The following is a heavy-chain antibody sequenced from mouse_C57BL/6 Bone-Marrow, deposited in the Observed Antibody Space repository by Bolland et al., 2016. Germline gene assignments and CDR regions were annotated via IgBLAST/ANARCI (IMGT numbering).Heavy chain of an antibody. CDR2: T. CDR3: ARRNGSSFAY. D-gene: IGHD1-1*01. Sequence: TNYNEKFKSKATLTVDTSSSTAYMQLSSLTSEDSAVYYCARRNGSSFAYWGQG. J-gene: IGHJ3*01. V-gene: IGHV1-55*01.